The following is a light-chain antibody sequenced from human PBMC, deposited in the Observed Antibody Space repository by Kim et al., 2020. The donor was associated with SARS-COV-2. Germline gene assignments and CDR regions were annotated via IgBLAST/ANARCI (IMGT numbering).Light chain of an antibody. J-gene: IGLJ2*01. Sequence: QSALTQPPSASGSPGQSVTISCTGTSSDIGPYKYVSWYQQHPGKAPKLMIYEVTKRPSGVPDRFSGSKSGNTASLTVSGLQAEDEADYFCSSYGGRDNWAIFGGGTQLTVL. CDR3: SSYGGRDNWAI. V-gene: IGLV2-8*01. CDR2: EVT. CDR1: SSDIGPYKY.